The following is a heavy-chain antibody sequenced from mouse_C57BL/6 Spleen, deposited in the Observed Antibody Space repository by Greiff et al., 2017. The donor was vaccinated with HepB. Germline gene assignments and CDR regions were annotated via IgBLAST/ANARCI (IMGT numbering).Heavy chain of an antibody. J-gene: IGHJ3*01. Sequence: EVQVVESGGGLVQPGGSLKLSCAASGFTFSDYYMYWVRQTPEKRLEWVAYISNGGGSTYYPDTVKGRCTISRDNTTNTLYLQMSRLKSEDTAMYYCTRHSNYVGPFAYWGQGTLVTVSA. V-gene: IGHV5-12*01. CDR3: TRHSNYVGPFAY. CDR1: GFTFSDYY. CDR2: ISNGGGST. D-gene: IGHD2-5*01.